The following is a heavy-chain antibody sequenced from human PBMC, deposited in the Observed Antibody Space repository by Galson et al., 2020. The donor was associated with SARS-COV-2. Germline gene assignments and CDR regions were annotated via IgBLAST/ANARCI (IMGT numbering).Heavy chain of an antibody. V-gene: IGHV3-48*03. J-gene: IGHJ3*02. D-gene: IGHD1-20*01. CDR2: ISGNGNTI. Sequence: GESLKISCAASGFDFNSYDMSWVRPAPRKGLEWILHISGNGNTIYYAGSVKGRFTVSRDNAKNLLFLQMSSLRAEDTAVYFCARGPYTWNTNAFDIWGRGTVVTVSS. CDR1: GFDFNSYD. CDR3: ARGPYTWNTNAFDI.